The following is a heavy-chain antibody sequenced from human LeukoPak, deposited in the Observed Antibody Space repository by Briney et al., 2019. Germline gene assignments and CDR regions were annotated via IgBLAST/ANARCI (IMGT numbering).Heavy chain of an antibody. J-gene: IGHJ3*02. D-gene: IGHD1-14*01. CDR2: IKEDETAK. V-gene: IGHV3-7*01. CDR3: ARALEAGIFDI. CDR1: GFIFSSYW. Sequence: EGSLRLSCAASGFIFSSYWMAWVRQAPGKGLEWVANIKEDETAKYYVDSVRGRFTSSRDNAKNSLYLQMNSLRAEDTAAYYCARALEAGIFDIWGQGTLVTVSS.